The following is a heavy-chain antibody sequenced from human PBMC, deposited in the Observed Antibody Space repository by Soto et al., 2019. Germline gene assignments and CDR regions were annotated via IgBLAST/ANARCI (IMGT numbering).Heavy chain of an antibody. CDR3: ARALSVPLSRWLQSYYFDY. V-gene: IGHV4-61*01. CDR1: GGSVSSGSYY. Sequence: SETLSLTCTVSGGSVSSGSYYWSWIRQPPGKVLEWIGYIYYSGSTNYIPSLKSRVTISVDTSKNQFSLKLSSVTAADTAVYYCARALSVPLSRWLQSYYFDYWGQGTLVTVSS. J-gene: IGHJ4*02. D-gene: IGHD5-12*01. CDR2: IYYSGST.